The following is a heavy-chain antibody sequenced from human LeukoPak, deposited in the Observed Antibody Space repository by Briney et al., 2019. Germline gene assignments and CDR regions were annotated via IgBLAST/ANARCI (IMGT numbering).Heavy chain of an antibody. CDR2: IYYSGST. V-gene: IGHV4-39*07. J-gene: IGHJ4*02. Sequence: SETPSLTCTVSGDSLRKSTFYWVWIRQPPGKGLEWIGSIYYSGSTYYNPSLKSRVTISVDTSKNQFSLKLSSVTAADTAVYYCARDRYSSGWLDYWGQGTLVTVSS. CDR3: ARDRYSSGWLDY. D-gene: IGHD6-19*01. CDR1: GDSLRKSTFY.